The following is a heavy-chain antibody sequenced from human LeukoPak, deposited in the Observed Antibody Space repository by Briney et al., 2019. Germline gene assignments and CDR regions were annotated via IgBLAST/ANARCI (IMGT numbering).Heavy chain of an antibody. V-gene: IGHV3-74*01. CDR1: GFTFSSYW. CDR2: IYSVWTIT. D-gene: IGHD2-21*01. Sequence: GGSLRLSCAASGFTFSSYWMHWVRQAPGKGLVWVAHIYSVWTITTYADSVEGRFTISRDNAHNTLDLQIDVLRPEDTAPYFCASGDSGCFDLWGHGTLVTVSS. CDR3: ASGDSGCFDL. J-gene: IGHJ2*01.